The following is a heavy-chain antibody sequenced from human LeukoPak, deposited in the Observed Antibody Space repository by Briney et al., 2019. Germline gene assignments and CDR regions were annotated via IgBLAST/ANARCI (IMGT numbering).Heavy chain of an antibody. CDR2: ISAYNGNT. V-gene: IGHV1-18*01. Sequence: GASVKVSCKASGYTFTSYGISWVRQAPGQGLEWMGWISAYNGNTNYAQKLRGRVTMTTDTSTSTAYMELRSLRSDDTAVYYCARDPWAYGSGSYYTYYYYYGMDVWGQGTTVTVSS. CDR3: ARDPWAYGSGSYYTYYYYYGMDV. J-gene: IGHJ6*02. D-gene: IGHD3-10*01. CDR1: GYTFTSYG.